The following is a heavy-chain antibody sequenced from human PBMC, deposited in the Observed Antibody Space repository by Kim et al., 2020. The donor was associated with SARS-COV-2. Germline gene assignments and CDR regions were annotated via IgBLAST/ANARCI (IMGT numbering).Heavy chain of an antibody. D-gene: IGHD3-10*01. CDR3: ARDNVAGSGSSGF. CDR2: INEFGTDT. Sequence: GGSLRLSCAASGFTFTSYWMHWVRQAPGKGLVWVSRINEFGTDTNYADSVKGRFTISRDNVKNTLYLQMNSLRAEDTAVYYCARDNVAGSGSSGFWGQG. J-gene: IGHJ4*02. CDR1: GFTFTSYW. V-gene: IGHV3-74*01.